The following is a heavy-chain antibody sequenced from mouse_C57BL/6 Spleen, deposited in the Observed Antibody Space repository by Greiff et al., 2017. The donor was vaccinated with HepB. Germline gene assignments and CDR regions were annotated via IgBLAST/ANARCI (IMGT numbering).Heavy chain of an antibody. J-gene: IGHJ3*01. Sequence: QFQLQQPGAELVKPGASVKMSCKASGYTFTSYWITWVKQRPGQGLEWIGDIYPGSGSTNYNEKFKSKATLTVDTSSSTAYMQLSSLTSEDSAVYYCAREKFDDYDGFAYWGQGTLVTVSA. D-gene: IGHD2-4*01. CDR3: AREKFDDYDGFAY. CDR1: GYTFTSYW. V-gene: IGHV1-55*01. CDR2: IYPGSGST.